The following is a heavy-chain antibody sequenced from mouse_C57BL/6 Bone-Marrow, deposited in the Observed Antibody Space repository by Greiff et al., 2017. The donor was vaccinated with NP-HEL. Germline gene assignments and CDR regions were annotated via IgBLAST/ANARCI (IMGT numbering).Heavy chain of an antibody. CDR3: AGSIYYDYADDPFYAMDY. J-gene: IGHJ4*01. CDR2: IRNKANGYTT. V-gene: IGHV7-3*01. CDR1: GFTFTDYY. Sequence: EVKLVASGGGLVQPGGSLSLSCAASGFTFTDYYMSWVRQPPGKALEWLGFIRNKANGYTTEYSASVQGRFSISRANSQSILYLKMNALRAEDSATYYCAGSIYYDYADDPFYAMDYWGQGTSVTVSA. D-gene: IGHD2-4*01.